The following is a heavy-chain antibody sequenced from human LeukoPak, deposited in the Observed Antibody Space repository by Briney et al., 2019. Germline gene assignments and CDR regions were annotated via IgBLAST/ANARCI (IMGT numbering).Heavy chain of an antibody. J-gene: IGHJ5*02. D-gene: IGHD2-2*01. CDR1: GGSFSGYY. CDR2: INHSGST. V-gene: IGHV4-34*01. CDR3: ASGCQLLRHWFDP. Sequence: PSETLSLTCAVYGGSFSGYYWSWIRQPPGKGLEWIGEINHSGSTNYNPSLKSRVTISVDTSKNQFSLKLSSVTAADTAAYYCASGCQLLRHWFDPWGQGTLVTVSS.